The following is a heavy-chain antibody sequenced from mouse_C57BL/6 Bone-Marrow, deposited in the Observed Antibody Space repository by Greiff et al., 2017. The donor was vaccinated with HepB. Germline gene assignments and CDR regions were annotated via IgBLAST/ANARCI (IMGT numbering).Heavy chain of an antibody. D-gene: IGHD1-1*01. J-gene: IGHJ2*01. V-gene: IGHV1-19*01. Sequence: VQLQQSGPVLVKPGASVKMSCKASGYTFTDYYMNWVKQSHGKSLEWIGVINPYNGGTSYNQKFKGKATLTVDKSSSTAYMELNSLTSEDSAVYYCARRFIATVVARYYFDYWGQGTTLTVSS. CDR2: INPYNGGT. CDR3: ARRFIATVVARYYFDY. CDR1: GYTFTDYY.